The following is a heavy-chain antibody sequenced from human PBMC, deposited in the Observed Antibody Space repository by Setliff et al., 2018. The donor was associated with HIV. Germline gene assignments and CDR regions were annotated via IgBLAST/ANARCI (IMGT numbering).Heavy chain of an antibody. J-gene: IGHJ4*02. CDR2: IYHNGLT. Sequence: SETLSLTCAVSGYFISSGYYWGWIRQPPGKGLEWIGSIYHNGLTYYNPSLKSRVTISVDTSKNQFSLKLNSVTAADTAVYYCARTLYYYDTSAGGYCFDYWGQGTLVTVSS. CDR1: GYFISSGYY. V-gene: IGHV4-38-2*01. D-gene: IGHD3-22*01. CDR3: ARTLYYYDTSAGGYCFDY.